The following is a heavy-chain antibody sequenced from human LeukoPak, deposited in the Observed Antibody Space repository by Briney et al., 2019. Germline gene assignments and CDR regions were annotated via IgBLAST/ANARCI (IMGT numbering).Heavy chain of an antibody. CDR1: GGSFSGYY. CDR2: INHSGST. V-gene: IGHV4-34*01. J-gene: IGHJ3*02. D-gene: IGHD3-3*01. Sequence: PSETLSLTCAVYGGSFSGYYWSWIRQPPGKGLEWIGEINHSGSTNCNPSLKSRVTISVDTSKNQFSLKLSSVTAADTAVYYCARLYDFWSGNRAFDIWGQGTMVTVSS. CDR3: ARLYDFWSGNRAFDI.